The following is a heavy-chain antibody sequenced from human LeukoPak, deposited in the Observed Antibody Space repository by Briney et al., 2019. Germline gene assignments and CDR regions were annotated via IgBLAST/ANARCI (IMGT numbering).Heavy chain of an antibody. CDR2: ISYDGSNK. D-gene: IGHD3-16*01. CDR3: ARDGGSYSAYYFDY. V-gene: IGHV3-30-3*01. J-gene: IGHJ4*02. Sequence: GGSLRLSCAASGFTFSSYAMHWVRQAPGKGLEWVAVISYDGSNKYYVDSVKGRFTISRDNSKNTLYLQMNSLRAEDTAVYYCARDGGSYSAYYFDYWGQGTLVTVSS. CDR1: GFTFSSYA.